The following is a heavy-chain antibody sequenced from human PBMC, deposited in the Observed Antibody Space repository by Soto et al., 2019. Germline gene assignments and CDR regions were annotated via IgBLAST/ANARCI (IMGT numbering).Heavy chain of an antibody. D-gene: IGHD2-2*01. V-gene: IGHV4-61*05. Sequence: SETLSLTCTVSGGSISSSSYYWVWLRQSPGKGLESIAYVCSSGSTNYNPSLESRVAISLDTSKNQFSLRLTSVTAADTAVYFCARVRTEYAGLDYWGQGTLVTVSS. CDR1: GGSISSSSYY. J-gene: IGHJ4*02. CDR3: ARVRTEYAGLDY. CDR2: VCSSGST.